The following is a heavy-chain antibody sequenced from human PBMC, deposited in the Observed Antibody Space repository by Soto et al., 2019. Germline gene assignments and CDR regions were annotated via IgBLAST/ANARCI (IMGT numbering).Heavy chain of an antibody. J-gene: IGHJ6*02. V-gene: IGHV3-53*01. CDR3: ARRRIDYYYGMDV. Sequence: TGGSLRLSCAASGFTVSSNYMSWVRQAPGKGLEWVSVIYSGGSTYYADSVKGRFTISRDNSKNTLYLQMNSLRAEDTAVYYCARRRIDYYYGMDVWGQGTTVTVSS. CDR1: GFTVSSNY. D-gene: IGHD2-15*01. CDR2: IYSGGST.